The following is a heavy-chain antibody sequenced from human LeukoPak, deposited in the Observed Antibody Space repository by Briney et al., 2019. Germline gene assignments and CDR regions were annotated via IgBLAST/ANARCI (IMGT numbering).Heavy chain of an antibody. V-gene: IGHV4-38-2*02. CDR2: IYHSGNT. Sequence: PSETLSLTCTVSGYSISSGYYWGWIRQPPGKGLEWIGSIYHSGNTYYNPSLKSRVTISIDTSKNQFSLKLSSVTAADTAVYYCARGGRGSPHNYYYYMDVWGKGTTVTVSS. CDR3: ARGGRGSPHNYYYYMDV. J-gene: IGHJ6*03. CDR1: GYSISSGYY. D-gene: IGHD3-10*01.